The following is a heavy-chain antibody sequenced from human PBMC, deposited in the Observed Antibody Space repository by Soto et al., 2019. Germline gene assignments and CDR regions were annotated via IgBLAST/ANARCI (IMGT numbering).Heavy chain of an antibody. J-gene: IGHJ2*01. CDR3: ARGKEIPDYWNFDL. D-gene: IGHD2-2*02. CDR2: INPNSGGT. Sequence: QVQLVPSGAEVKEPGASVKVSCKASGYSFTDHYMHWVRQAPGQGLEWMGWINPNSGGTKSAQQFQGRVTMTRDTSVSTAYLEVNRLTFDDTAVYYCARGKEIPDYWNFDLWGRGSLVTVSS. V-gene: IGHV1-2*02. CDR1: GYSFTDHY.